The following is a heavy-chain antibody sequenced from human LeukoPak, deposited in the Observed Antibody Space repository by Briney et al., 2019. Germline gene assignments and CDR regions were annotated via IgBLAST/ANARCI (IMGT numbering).Heavy chain of an antibody. J-gene: IGHJ4*02. CDR3: AKSQWLPHYFDY. Sequence: PGRSLRLSCAASGFTFDDYAMHWVRQAPGKGLEWVSCISWNSGSIGYADSVKGRFTISRDNAKNSLYLQMNSLRAEDTALYYCAKSQWLPHYFDYWGQGTLVTVSS. CDR2: ISWNSGSI. V-gene: IGHV3-9*01. D-gene: IGHD6-19*01. CDR1: GFTFDDYA.